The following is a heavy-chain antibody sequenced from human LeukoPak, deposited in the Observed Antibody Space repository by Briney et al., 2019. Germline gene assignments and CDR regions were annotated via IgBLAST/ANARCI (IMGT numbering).Heavy chain of an antibody. Sequence: GGSLRLSCAASGFTFSSYEMNWVRQAPGKGLEWVSYISSSGNTIYYADPVKGRFTISRGNAKNSLDLQMNSLRAEDTAVYYCARRHYYDSSGYYYVSPGAYYYMDVWGKGTTVTVSS. CDR3: ARRHYYDSSGYYYVSPGAYYYMDV. CDR2: ISSSGNTI. CDR1: GFTFSSYE. J-gene: IGHJ6*03. D-gene: IGHD3-22*01. V-gene: IGHV3-48*03.